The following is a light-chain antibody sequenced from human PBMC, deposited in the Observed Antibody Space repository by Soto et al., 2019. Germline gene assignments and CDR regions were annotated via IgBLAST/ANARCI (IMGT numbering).Light chain of an antibody. CDR3: QQSYNTPLT. V-gene: IGKV1-39*01. Sequence: DIQMTQSPSSLSASVGDRVTITCRASQSVSSSLNWYQQKPGKAPKLLMYAASSLQSGVPSRFSGSGSGTDFTLTISSLQPEDFATYYCQQSYNTPLTFGQWTKVEIK. CDR1: QSVSSS. J-gene: IGKJ1*01. CDR2: AAS.